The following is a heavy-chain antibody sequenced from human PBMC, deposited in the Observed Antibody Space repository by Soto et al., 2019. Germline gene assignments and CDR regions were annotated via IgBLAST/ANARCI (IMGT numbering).Heavy chain of an antibody. D-gene: IGHD1-7*01. J-gene: IGHJ6*02. CDR1: GGSFSGYY. V-gene: IGHV4-34*01. Sequence: SETLSLTCAVYGGSFSGYYWSWIRQPPGKGLEWIGEINHSGSTNYNPSLKSRVTISVDTSKNQFSLKLSSVTAADTAVYYCARSYPITGTTDYYYGMDVWGQGTTVTVS. CDR3: ARSYPITGTTDYYYGMDV. CDR2: INHSGST.